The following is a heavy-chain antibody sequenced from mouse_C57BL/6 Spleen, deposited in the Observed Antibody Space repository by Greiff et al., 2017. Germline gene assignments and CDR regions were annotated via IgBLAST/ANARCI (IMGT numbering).Heavy chain of an antibody. Sequence: QVHVKQSGAELVRPGASVTLSCKASGYTFTDYEMHWVKQTPVHGLEWIGAIDPETGGTAYNQKFKGKAILTADKSSSTAYMELRSLTSEDSAVYYCTRPLYGNYFWFAYWGQGTLVTVSA. V-gene: IGHV1-15*01. CDR3: TRPLYGNYFWFAY. J-gene: IGHJ3*01. CDR2: IDPETGGT. D-gene: IGHD2-1*01. CDR1: GYTFTDYE.